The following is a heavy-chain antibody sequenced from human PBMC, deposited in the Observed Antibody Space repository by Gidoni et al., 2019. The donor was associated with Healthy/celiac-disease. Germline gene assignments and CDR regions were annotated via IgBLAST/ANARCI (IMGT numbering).Heavy chain of an antibody. CDR1: GFTVSSNY. V-gene: IGHV3-53*02. D-gene: IGHD4-17*01. J-gene: IGHJ3*02. Sequence: EVQLVETGGGLIQPGGSLRLSCAAPGFTVSSNYMSWVRQAPGKGLEWVSVIYSGGSTYYADSVKGRFTISRDNSKNTLYLQMNSLRAEDTAVYYCARAGTRDAFDIWGQGTMVTVSS. CDR3: ARAGTRDAFDI. CDR2: IYSGGST.